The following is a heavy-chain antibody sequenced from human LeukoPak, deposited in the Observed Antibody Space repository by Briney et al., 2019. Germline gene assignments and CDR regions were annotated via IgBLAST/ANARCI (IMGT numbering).Heavy chain of an antibody. CDR2: IYYSGST. Sequence: PSETLPLTCTVSGASFSSSTYYWGWIRQPPGKGLEWIGSIYYSGSTYYNPSLKSRVTMSVDTSKNQFSLKLSSVTAADTAVYNCARHAGGIAAAGTRPFDYWGQGTLVTVSS. D-gene: IGHD6-13*01. CDR3: ARHAGGIAAAGTRPFDY. J-gene: IGHJ4*02. V-gene: IGHV4-39*01. CDR1: GASFSSSTYY.